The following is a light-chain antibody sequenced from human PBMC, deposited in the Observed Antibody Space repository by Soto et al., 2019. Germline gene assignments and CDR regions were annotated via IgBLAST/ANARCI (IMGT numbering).Light chain of an antibody. Sequence: QSVLTQPASVSGSPGQSITISCTGTSSDVGGYKFVSWYQQHPGKAPQLMIYAVSNRPSGVSNRFSGSKAGDTASLTISGLQAEDEADYYCSSYAGSTNFYVFGTGTKVTVL. CDR1: SSDVGGYKF. CDR2: AVS. J-gene: IGLJ1*01. V-gene: IGLV2-14*01. CDR3: SSYAGSTNFYV.